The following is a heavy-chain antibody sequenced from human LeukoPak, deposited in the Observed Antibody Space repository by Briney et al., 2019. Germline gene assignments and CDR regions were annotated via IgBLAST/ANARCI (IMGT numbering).Heavy chain of an antibody. CDR1: GYTFTSYD. V-gene: IGHV1-8*01. CDR2: MNPNSGNT. CDR3: ARVLLWFGELRGFDP. J-gene: IGHJ5*02. D-gene: IGHD3-10*01. Sequence: GASVKISCKAYGYTFTSYDINWVRQATGQGLEWMGWMNPNSGNTGYAQKFQGRVTMTRNTSISTAYMELSSLRSEDTAVYYCARVLLWFGELRGFDPWGQGTLVTVSS.